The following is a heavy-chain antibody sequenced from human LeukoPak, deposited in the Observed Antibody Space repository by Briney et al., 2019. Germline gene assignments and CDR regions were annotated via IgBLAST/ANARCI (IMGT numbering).Heavy chain of an antibody. CDR3: ARGALIAVADPHLDY. Sequence: SETLSLTCGVYGVSFSGYHWNWIRQPPGEGLEWIGEINHSGSTNYNASLKSRVTISVDTSKKQFSLRLSSVTAADTAVYFCARGALIAVADPHLDYWGQGTLVTVSS. J-gene: IGHJ4*02. V-gene: IGHV4-34*01. CDR2: INHSGST. D-gene: IGHD6-19*01. CDR1: GVSFSGYH.